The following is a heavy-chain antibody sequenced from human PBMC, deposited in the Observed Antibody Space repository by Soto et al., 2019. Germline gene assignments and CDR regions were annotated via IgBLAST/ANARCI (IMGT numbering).Heavy chain of an antibody. CDR3: ARGLSGGWAYNWFGP. J-gene: IGHJ5*02. V-gene: IGHV3-33*01. D-gene: IGHD6-19*01. CDR2: IWYDGSNK. CDR1: GFNFSNYG. Sequence: GGSLSLSCAASGFNFSNYGIHWVRQAPGKGLEWVALIWYDGSNKYYSDSVKGRFTISRDNFKNTLYLQMNSLRADDTAVYYCARGLSGGWAYNWFGPWGQGTLVTVSS.